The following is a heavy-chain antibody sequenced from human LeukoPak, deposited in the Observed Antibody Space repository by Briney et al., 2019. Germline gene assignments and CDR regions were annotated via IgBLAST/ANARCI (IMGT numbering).Heavy chain of an antibody. V-gene: IGHV1-2*02. CDR1: GYTFTGYY. Sequence: ASVKVSCKASGYTFTGYYTHWVRQAPGQGLEWMGWINPNSGGTNYAQKFQGRVTMTRDTSISTAYMELSRLRTDGTAVYYLARGKGWIHLWLFDIWGQGTMVTVSS. CDR2: INPNSGGT. D-gene: IGHD5-18*01. J-gene: IGHJ3*02. CDR3: ARGKGWIHLWLFDI.